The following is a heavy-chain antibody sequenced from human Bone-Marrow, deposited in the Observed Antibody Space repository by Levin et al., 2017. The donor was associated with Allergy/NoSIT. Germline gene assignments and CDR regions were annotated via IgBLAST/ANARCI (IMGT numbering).Heavy chain of an antibody. CDR2: IYPADSDT. Sequence: PGESLKISCKGSGYSFTNYWIAWVRQMPGKGLEWVGIIYPADSDTKYSPSFQGQVTISADRSINTDYLQWSSLRTSDTAMYYCARRTDYSGHFDYWGQGTLVTVSS. CDR3: ARRTDYSGHFDY. CDR1: GYSFTNYW. D-gene: IGHD4/OR15-4a*01. V-gene: IGHV5-51*01. J-gene: IGHJ4*02.